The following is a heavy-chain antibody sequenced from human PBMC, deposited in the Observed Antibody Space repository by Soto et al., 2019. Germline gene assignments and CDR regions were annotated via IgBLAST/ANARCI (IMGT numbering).Heavy chain of an antibody. D-gene: IGHD4-17*01. CDR3: ARAPDYGDENLWYFDL. J-gene: IGHJ2*01. Sequence: ASVKVSCKASGYTFTSYDMHWVRQAPGQGLEWMGLINPSDGNTNYAQKLQGRVTMTTDTSTSTAYMELSSLRSEDTAVYYCARAPDYGDENLWYFDLWGRGTLVTVSS. CDR2: INPSDGNT. CDR1: GYTFTSYD. V-gene: IGHV1-46*01.